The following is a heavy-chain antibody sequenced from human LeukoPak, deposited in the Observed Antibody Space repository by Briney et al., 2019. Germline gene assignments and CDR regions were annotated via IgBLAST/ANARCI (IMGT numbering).Heavy chain of an antibody. J-gene: IGHJ5*02. Sequence: GASVKVSCKASGYTFTSYAMHWVRQAPGQRLEWMGWINAGNDNTKYSQKFQGRVTITRDTSASTAYMELSSLRSEDTAVHYCARDLGYCTGGTCYPNWFDPWGQGTLVTVSS. CDR2: INAGNDNT. CDR3: ARDLGYCTGGTCYPNWFDP. D-gene: IGHD2-15*01. V-gene: IGHV1-3*01. CDR1: GYTFTSYA.